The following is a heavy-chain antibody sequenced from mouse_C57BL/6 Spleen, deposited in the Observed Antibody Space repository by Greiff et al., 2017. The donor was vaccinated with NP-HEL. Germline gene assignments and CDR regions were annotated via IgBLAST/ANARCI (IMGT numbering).Heavy chain of an antibody. Sequence: DVQLQESGPGLVKPSQSLSLTCSVTGYSITSGYYWNWIRQFPGNKLEWMGYISYDGSNNYNPSLKNRISITRDTSKNQFFLKLNSVTTEDTATYYCAMNWDGFDYWGQGTTLTVSS. J-gene: IGHJ2*01. V-gene: IGHV3-6*01. D-gene: IGHD4-1*01. CDR2: ISYDGSN. CDR3: AMNWDGFDY. CDR1: GYSITSGYY.